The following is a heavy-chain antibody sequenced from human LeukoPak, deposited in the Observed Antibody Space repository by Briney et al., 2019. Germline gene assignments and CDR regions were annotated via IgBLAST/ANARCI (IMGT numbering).Heavy chain of an antibody. CDR1: GYTFTSYG. J-gene: IGHJ4*02. D-gene: IGHD3-3*01. V-gene: IGHV1-18*01. CDR2: ISAYNGNT. CDR3: ARYIRLIPPHFDY. Sequence: GASVKVSCKASGYTFTSYGISWVRQAPGQGLEWMGWISAYNGNTNYAQKFQGRVTMTRDTSISTAYMELSSLRSEDTAVYYCARYIRLIPPHFDYWGQGTLVTVSS.